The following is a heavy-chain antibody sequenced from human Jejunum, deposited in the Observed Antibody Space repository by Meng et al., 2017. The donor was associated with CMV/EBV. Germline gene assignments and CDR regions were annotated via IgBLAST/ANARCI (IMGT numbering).Heavy chain of an antibody. CDR1: GTSFSNSG. J-gene: IGHJ4*02. Sequence: VQRGGAGGGVGQPGGSLRLPRGTSGTSFSNSGMHWVRQAPGKGLEWVVFIRNDGSEIYYVDSVKGRFTISRDNSKNTVYLQMNSLRVEDTGVYYCVKDKGRTALDYWGQGSLVTVSS. D-gene: IGHD3-10*01. CDR3: VKDKGRTALDY. V-gene: IGHV3-30*02. CDR2: IRNDGSEI.